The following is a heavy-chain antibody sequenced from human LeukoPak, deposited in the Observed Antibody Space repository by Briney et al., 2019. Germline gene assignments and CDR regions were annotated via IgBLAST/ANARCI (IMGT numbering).Heavy chain of an antibody. CDR2: ISYDGSNK. J-gene: IGHJ4*02. Sequence: PGGSLRLSCAASGFTFSSYGMHWVRQAPGKGLEWVAVISYDGSNKYYADSVRGRFIISRDNSKNTLYLQMNSLRAEDTAVYYCAKDLLYSDVWGSYRPNPLGYWGQGTLVTVSS. CDR1: GFTFSSYG. CDR3: AKDLLYSDVWGSYRPNPLGY. D-gene: IGHD3-16*02. V-gene: IGHV3-30*18.